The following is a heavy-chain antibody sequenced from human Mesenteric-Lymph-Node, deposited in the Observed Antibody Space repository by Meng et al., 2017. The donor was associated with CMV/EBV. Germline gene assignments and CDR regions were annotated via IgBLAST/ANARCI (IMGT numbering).Heavy chain of an antibody. CDR2: ISYDGSNK. D-gene: IGHD2-2*01. V-gene: IGHV3-30*04. CDR1: GFTFSSYA. J-gene: IGHJ6*02. Sequence: GESLKISCAASGFTFSSYAMHWVRQAPGKGLEWVAVISYDGSNKYYADSVKGRFTISRDNSKNSLYLQMNSLRAEDTAVYYCAREGYCSSTSCDYYYYGMDVWGQGTTVTVSS. CDR3: AREGYCSSTSCDYYYYGMDV.